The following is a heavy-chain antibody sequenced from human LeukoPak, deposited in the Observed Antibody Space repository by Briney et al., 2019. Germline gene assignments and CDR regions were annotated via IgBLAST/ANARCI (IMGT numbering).Heavy chain of an antibody. CDR1: GFTFSSYD. Sequence: GGSLRLSCAASGFTFSSYDMSWVRQAPGKGLEWVSVFSGGGDSAYYADSVKGRFTISRDNSKNTLYLQMNSLRAEDTAVYYCAKGGAAQRLCYSMDVWGKGTTVTVSS. V-gene: IGHV3-23*01. CDR3: AKGGAAQRLCYSMDV. CDR2: FSGGGDSA. J-gene: IGHJ6*03. D-gene: IGHD3-16*01.